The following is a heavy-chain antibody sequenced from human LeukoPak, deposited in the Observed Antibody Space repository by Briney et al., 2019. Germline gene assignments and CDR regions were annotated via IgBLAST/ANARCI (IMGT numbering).Heavy chain of an antibody. J-gene: IGHJ4*02. CDR3: ASNGGSYSFDY. CDR2: MYYSGST. V-gene: IGHV4-59*01. Sequence: NPSETLSLTCTVSGGSISTYYWSWIRQPPGKGLEWIGYMYYSGSTNYNPSLKSRVTISVDTSKNQFSLKLHSVTAADTAVYYCASNGGSYSFDYWGQGTLVTASS. D-gene: IGHD1-26*01. CDR1: GGSISTYY.